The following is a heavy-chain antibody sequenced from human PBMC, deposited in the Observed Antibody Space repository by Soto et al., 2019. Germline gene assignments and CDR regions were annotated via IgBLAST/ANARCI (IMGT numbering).Heavy chain of an antibody. CDR2: MNHSGST. D-gene: IGHD2-2*01. CDR1: GGSFSGYY. Sequence: QVQLQQWGAGLLKPSETLSLTCAVYGGSFSGYYWSWIRQPPGKGLEWIGEMNHSGSTNYNPSLKRRVTISVDTSKNQFSLKLSSVTAADTAVYYCARGGGYCSSTSCYDDYWGQGTLVTVSS. CDR3: ARGGGYCSSTSCYDDY. V-gene: IGHV4-34*01. J-gene: IGHJ4*02.